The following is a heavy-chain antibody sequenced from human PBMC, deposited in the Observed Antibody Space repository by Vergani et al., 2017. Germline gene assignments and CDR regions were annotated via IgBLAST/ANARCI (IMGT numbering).Heavy chain of an antibody. CDR3: ARXKPYSSRPRGAFDI. CDR1: GFTFSSYS. V-gene: IGHV3-21*01. Sequence: EVQLVESGGGLVKRGGSLRLSCAASGFTFSSYSMNWVRQAPGKGLEWVSSISSSSSYIHYSDSLKGRFTISRDNAKSSLYLQMNSLRAEDTAVYYCARXKPYSSRPRGAFDIWGLGTMVTVSS. CDR2: ISSSSSYI. J-gene: IGHJ3*02. D-gene: IGHD6-13*01.